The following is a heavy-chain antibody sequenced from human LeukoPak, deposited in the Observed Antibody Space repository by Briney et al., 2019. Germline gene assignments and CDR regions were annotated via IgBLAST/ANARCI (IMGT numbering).Heavy chain of an antibody. CDR1: GFSFSSHS. CDR3: AKGADYDSSGPVDY. V-gene: IGHV3-48*01. Sequence: GGSLRLSCVGSGFSFSSHSMKWVRQAPGKGLEWISYISAYNVIYYADSVKGRFTISRDNSKNTLYLQMNSLRAEDTAVYYCAKGADYDSSGPVDYWGQGTLVTVSS. J-gene: IGHJ4*02. D-gene: IGHD3-22*01. CDR2: ISAYNVI.